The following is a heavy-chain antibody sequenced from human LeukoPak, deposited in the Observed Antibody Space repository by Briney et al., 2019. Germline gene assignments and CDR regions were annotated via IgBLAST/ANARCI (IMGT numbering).Heavy chain of an antibody. Sequence: GGSLRLSCAASGFTFSSYSMNWVRQAPGKGLEWVSSISSSSSYIYYADSVKGRFTISRDNAKNSLYLHMNSLRAEDTAVYYCARGRDTAMAFRSQGFDYWGQGTLVTVSS. D-gene: IGHD5-18*01. CDR2: ISSSSSYI. V-gene: IGHV3-21*01. CDR1: GFTFSSYS. CDR3: ARGRDTAMAFRSQGFDY. J-gene: IGHJ4*02.